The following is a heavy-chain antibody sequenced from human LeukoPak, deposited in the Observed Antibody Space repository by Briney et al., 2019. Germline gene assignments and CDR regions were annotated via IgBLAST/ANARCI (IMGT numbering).Heavy chain of an antibody. CDR1: GGSISSSSYY. Sequence: SETLSLTCTVSGGSISSSSYYWGWIRQPPGKGLEWIGSIYYSGSTYYNPSLKSRVTISVDTSKNQFSLKLSSVTAADTAVYYCARYLEDVWFFDLWGRGTLVTVSS. CDR3: ARYLEDVWFFDL. CDR2: IYYSGST. J-gene: IGHJ2*01. V-gene: IGHV4-39*07. D-gene: IGHD2-2*01.